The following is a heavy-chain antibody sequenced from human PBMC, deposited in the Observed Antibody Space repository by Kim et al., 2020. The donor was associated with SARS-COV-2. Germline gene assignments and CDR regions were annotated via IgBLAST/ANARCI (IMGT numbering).Heavy chain of an antibody. CDR1: GASISSSYW. Sequence: SETLSLTCAVSGASISSSYWWSWVRQPPGKGLEWIGEIYHRGSTNYNPSLKSRVSISVDKSNNQFSLKLSSVTAADTAVYYCASGPSGYRGMCAYWGQGTLVTVS. D-gene: IGHD3-22*01. CDR2: IYHRGST. J-gene: IGHJ4*02. CDR3: ASGPSGYRGMCAY. V-gene: IGHV4-4*02.